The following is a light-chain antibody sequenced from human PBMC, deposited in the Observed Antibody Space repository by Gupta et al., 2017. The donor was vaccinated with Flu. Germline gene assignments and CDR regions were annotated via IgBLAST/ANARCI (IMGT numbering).Light chain of an antibody. J-gene: IGKJ1*01. CDR2: KAS. V-gene: IGKV1-5*03. CDR3: QHYNTYPWT. Sequence: SASVGDRVTITCRASQTISSWLAWYQQRPGKAPNLLIYKASTLESGVPSRFSGSGSGTEFILTISSLQPDDFATYYCQHYNTYPWTFGQGTKVEVK. CDR1: QTISSW.